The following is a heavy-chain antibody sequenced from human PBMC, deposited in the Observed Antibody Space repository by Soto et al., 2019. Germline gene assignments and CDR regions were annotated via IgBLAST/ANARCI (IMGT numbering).Heavy chain of an antibody. CDR3: ARPRPYSTSSEKNDAFDF. D-gene: IGHD6-13*01. CDR2: IDLDDDK. J-gene: IGHJ3*01. CDR1: GFSLTTRGMC. Sequence: SGPTLVNPTQTLTLTCTFSGFSLTTRGMCVSWIRQPPGKALEWLALIDLDDDKYYNTSLKTRLTISKGTSENQVVLTLSNLDPVDTGTYYCARPRPYSTSSEKNDAFDFWGQGTMVTVSS. V-gene: IGHV2-70*01.